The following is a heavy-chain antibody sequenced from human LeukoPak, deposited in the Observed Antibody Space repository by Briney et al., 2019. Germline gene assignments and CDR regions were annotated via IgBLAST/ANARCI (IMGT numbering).Heavy chain of an antibody. CDR2: ISDYNGNT. V-gene: IGHV1-18*01. D-gene: IGHD3-10*01. J-gene: IGHJ6*02. Sequence: ASVKVSCKASGYSFTSYGISWVRQAPGQGLEWMGWISDYNGNTKYAQRFQGRVTMTTERSTSTAYMELRSLRSDDTAVYYCARDGIWFGEMSPATGHISDGMDVWGQGTTVTVAS. CDR3: ARDGIWFGEMSPATGHISDGMDV. CDR1: GYSFTSYG.